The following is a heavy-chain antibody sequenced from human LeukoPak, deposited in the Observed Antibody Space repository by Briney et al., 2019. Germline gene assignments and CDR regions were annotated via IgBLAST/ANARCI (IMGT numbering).Heavy chain of an antibody. CDR1: GFTLSSYA. CDR3: ARISGSYPYYYYYMDV. Sequence: GRSLRLSCAASGFTLSSYAMHWVRQAPGKGLEWVAVISYDGSNKYYADSVKGRFTISRDNSKNTLYLQMNSLRAEDTAVYYCARISGSYPYYYYYMDVWGKGTTVTVSS. CDR2: ISYDGSNK. J-gene: IGHJ6*03. V-gene: IGHV3-30-3*01. D-gene: IGHD1-26*01.